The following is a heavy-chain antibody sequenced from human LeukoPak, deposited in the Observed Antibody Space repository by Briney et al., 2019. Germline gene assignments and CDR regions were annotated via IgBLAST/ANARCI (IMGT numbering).Heavy chain of an antibody. Sequence: GGSLRLSCAASGFTFSSYGMHWVRQAPGQGLEWVAVISYDGSNKYYADSVKGRFTITRDNSKNTLYLQMNSLRAEDTAMYYCARDLGGYSYGYDDWGQGTLVTVSS. D-gene: IGHD5-18*01. V-gene: IGHV3-30*03. J-gene: IGHJ4*02. CDR2: ISYDGSNK. CDR1: GFTFSSYG. CDR3: ARDLGGYSYGYDD.